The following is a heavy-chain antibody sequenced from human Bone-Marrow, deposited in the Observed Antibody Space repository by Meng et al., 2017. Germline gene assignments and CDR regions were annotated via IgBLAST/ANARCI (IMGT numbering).Heavy chain of an antibody. J-gene: IGHJ6*02. CDR2: IKQDGSEK. V-gene: IGHV3-7*01. CDR3: ARDHLRLYCSGGSCYGDKTSYYYYYGMDV. Sequence: GESLKISCAASGFTFSSYWMSWVRQAPGKGLEWVANIKQDGSEKYYVDSVKGRFTISRDNAKNSLYLQMNSLRAEDTAVYYCARDHLRLYCSGGSCYGDKTSYYYYYGMDVWGQGTTVTVSS. D-gene: IGHD2-15*01. CDR1: GFTFSSYW.